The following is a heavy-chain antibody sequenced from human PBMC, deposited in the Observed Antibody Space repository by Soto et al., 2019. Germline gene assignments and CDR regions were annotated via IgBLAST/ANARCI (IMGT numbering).Heavy chain of an antibody. Sequence: QVQLQESGPGLVKPSQTLSLTCTVSGDSISSGGYRWSWIRQHPGEGLEWIGFMYNSGSTSYNPSLKIRATISVDTSTNQCSLNLRSVTAADTAVYYCARGGDTTKVDFWGQGTLVTVSS. CDR3: ARGGDTTKVDF. D-gene: IGHD3-16*01. CDR1: GDSISSGGYR. CDR2: MYNSGST. J-gene: IGHJ4*02. V-gene: IGHV4-31*03.